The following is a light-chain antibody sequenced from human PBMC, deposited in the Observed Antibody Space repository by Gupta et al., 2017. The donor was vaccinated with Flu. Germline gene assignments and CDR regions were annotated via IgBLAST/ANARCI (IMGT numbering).Light chain of an antibody. CDR3: MQTTRWPWT. CDR1: QSLVFIDGNTY. CDR2: KVS. V-gene: IGKV2-30*01. Sequence: DVMALSPLSLPVHLGQPASNSCRSSQSLVFIDGNTYLSWIQQRPGPSPRRLIYKVSNRDSGVPDRFSGRGSGTDFTLKISRVEADDVGVYYCMQTTRWPWTFGQGTKVEIK. J-gene: IGKJ1*01.